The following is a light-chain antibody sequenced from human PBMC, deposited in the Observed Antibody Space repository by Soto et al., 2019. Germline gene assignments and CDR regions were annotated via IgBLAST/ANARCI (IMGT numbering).Light chain of an antibody. V-gene: IGKV3-15*01. J-gene: IGKJ1*01. CDR2: GAY. Sequence: EIVMTQSPATLSVPPGERATLSSRASQSVSSNLARYQKKPGQAPSVLIYGAYTKDTGITARFSASGSETEFTHTISSLQSEDLAVYYCQGYRNWLRTFGQRTNVEIK. CDR3: QGYRNWLRT. CDR1: QSVSSN.